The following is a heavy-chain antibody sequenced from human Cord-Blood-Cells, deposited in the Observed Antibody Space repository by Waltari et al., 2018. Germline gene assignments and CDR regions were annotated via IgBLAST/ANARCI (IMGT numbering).Heavy chain of an antibody. V-gene: IGHV1-2*04. J-gene: IGHJ3*02. CDR3: ARSRRRQGRWDAFDI. D-gene: IGHD2-15*01. CDR2: INPNRGGT. Sequence: QVQLVQSGAEVKKPGASVKVSCKASGYTFTGYYMHWVRQAPGQGLEWMGWINPNRGGTNYAQKFQVWVTMTRDTSISTAYMELSRLRSDDTAVYYCARSRRRQGRWDAFDIWGQGTMVTVSS. CDR1: GYTFTGYY.